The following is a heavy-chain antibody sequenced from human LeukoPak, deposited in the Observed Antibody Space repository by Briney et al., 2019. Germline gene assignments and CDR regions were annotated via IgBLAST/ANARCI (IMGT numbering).Heavy chain of an antibody. CDR1: GFTIGYYS. Sequence: GGSLRLSCAASGFTIGYYSLNWVRQAPGKGLEWLSYISSSSSTIYYADSVKGRFTISRDNAKNSLYLQMNSLRAEDTAVYYCAKPPGSSSSWYSDYWGQGTLVTVSS. D-gene: IGHD6-13*01. V-gene: IGHV3-48*01. CDR2: ISSSSSTI. CDR3: AKPPGSSSSWYSDY. J-gene: IGHJ4*02.